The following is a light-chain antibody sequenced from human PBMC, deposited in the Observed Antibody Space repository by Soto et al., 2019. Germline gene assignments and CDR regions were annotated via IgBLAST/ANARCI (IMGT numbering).Light chain of an antibody. Sequence: ENVLTQSPGTLSLSPGERATVSCRASQRITDRYLAWYQQTPGQAPRLLIYGASWRATGVPDRFSGSGSGTDFTLTISSLEPEDFGVYFCHQRNKFGQGTKVDI. V-gene: IGKV3D-20*02. CDR2: GAS. CDR1: QRITDRY. CDR3: HQRNK. J-gene: IGKJ1*01.